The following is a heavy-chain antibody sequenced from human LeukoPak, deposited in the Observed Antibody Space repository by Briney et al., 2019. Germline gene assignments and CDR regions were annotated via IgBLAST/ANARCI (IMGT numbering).Heavy chain of an antibody. CDR2: IYHSGST. CDR1: GGSISSSNW. Sequence: SETLSLTCAVSGGSISSSNWWSWVRQPPGEGLEWIGEIYHSGSTNYNPSLKSRVTISVDKSKNQFSLKLTSVTAADTAVYYCARDIPRYCSSTSCSVEGGGHNWFDPWGQGTLVTVSS. D-gene: IGHD2-2*01. J-gene: IGHJ5*02. V-gene: IGHV4-4*02. CDR3: ARDIPRYCSSTSCSVEGGGHNWFDP.